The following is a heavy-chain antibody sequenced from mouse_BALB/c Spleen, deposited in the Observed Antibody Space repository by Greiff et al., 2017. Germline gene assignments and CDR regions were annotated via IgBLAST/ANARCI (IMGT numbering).Heavy chain of an antibody. CDR3: GRYPDGYAMDY. CDR2: IYPGGGYT. V-gene: IGHV1-63*02. CDR1: GYTFTNYW. Sequence: QVQLQQSGAELVRPGTSVKISCKASGYTFTNYWLGWVKQRPGHGLEWIGDIYPGGGYTNYNEKFKGKATLTADTSSSTAYMQLSSLTSEDSAVYFCGRYPDGYAMDYWGQGTSVTVSS. J-gene: IGHJ4*01.